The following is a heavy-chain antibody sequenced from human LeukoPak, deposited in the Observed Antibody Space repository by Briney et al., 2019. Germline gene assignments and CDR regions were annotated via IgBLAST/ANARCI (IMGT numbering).Heavy chain of an antibody. D-gene: IGHD6-13*01. CDR3: ARDKGIVAAAGNNAFDI. V-gene: IGHV4-59*01. J-gene: IGHJ3*02. Sequence: SETLSLTCTVSGGSISSYYWSWIRQPPGKGVEWIGYIYYSGSTNYNASLKSRVTISVDTSKNQFSLKLSSVTAADTAVYYCARDKGIVAAAGNNAFDIWGQGTMVTVSS. CDR1: GGSISSYY. CDR2: IYYSGST.